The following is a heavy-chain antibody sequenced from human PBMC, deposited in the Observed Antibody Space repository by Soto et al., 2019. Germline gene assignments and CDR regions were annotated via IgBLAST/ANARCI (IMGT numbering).Heavy chain of an antibody. V-gene: IGHV5-51*01. J-gene: IGHJ6*02. Sequence: GESLKISCKGSGYIFSTYWIGWVRQMPGKGLEWMRIIYPVDSDTRYSPSFKGQVTISADKSISTAYLQWSSLKASDTAMYYCARHGVYSGSYYPYDYYGMDVWGQGTTVTVSS. CDR2: IYPVDSDT. CDR1: GYIFSTYW. CDR3: ARHGVYSGSYYPYDYYGMDV. D-gene: IGHD1-26*01.